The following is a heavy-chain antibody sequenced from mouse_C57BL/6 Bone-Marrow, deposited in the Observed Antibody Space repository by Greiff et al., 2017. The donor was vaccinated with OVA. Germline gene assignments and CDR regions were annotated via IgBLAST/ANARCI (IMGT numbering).Heavy chain of an antibody. V-gene: IGHV5-17*01. CDR1: GFTFSDYG. CDR3: ASYGNYPFAY. D-gene: IGHD2-1*01. J-gene: IGHJ3*01. CDR2: ISSGSSTI. Sequence: EVQLVESGGGLVKPGGSLKLSCAASGFTFSDYGMHWVRQAPEKGLEWVAYISSGSSTIYYADTVKGRFTISRDNAKNTLFLQMTSLRSEDTAMYYCASYGNYPFAYWGQGTLVTVSA.